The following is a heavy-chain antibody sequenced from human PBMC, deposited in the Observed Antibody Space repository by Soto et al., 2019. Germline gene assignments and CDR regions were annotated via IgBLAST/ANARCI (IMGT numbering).Heavy chain of an antibody. CDR2: ISAYNGDT. J-gene: IGHJ4*02. CDR1: GYTFRSYG. CDR3: ARDWSRYYDNSGLIWIY. V-gene: IGHV1-18*04. D-gene: IGHD3-22*01. Sequence: ASVKVSCKASGYTFRSYGISWVRQAPGQGLEWVGWISAYNGDTHYAPKFQDRITLTTETSTDTAYMELRSLRLDDTAVYYCARDWSRYYDNSGLIWIYWGQGSLVTVS.